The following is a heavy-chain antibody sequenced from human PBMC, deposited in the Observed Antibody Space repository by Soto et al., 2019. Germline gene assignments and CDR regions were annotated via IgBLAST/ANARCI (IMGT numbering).Heavy chain of an antibody. CDR2: IYYSGST. D-gene: IGHD3-9*01. CDR1: GGSISSGGYY. V-gene: IGHV4-31*03. Sequence: SETLSLTSTVSGGSISSGGYYWSWIRQHPGKGLEWIGYIYYSGSTYYNPSLKSRVTISVDTSKNQFSLKLSSVTAADTAVYYCARGPRVILTGYYRAGPYYFDYWGQGTLVTVSS. CDR3: ARGPRVILTGYYRAGPYYFDY. J-gene: IGHJ4*02.